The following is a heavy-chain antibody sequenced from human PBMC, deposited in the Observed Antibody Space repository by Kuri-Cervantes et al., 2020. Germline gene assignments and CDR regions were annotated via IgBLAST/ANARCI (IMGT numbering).Heavy chain of an antibody. Sequence: GSLRLSCTVSGGSIRSHYLSWIRQPAGKGLEWIGRIYISGSTNSNPSLKSRVTMSLDKSKNQFSLKLSSVTAADTAVYYCARVWGYCSGGSCYSNTFDIWGQGTMVTVSS. D-gene: IGHD2-15*01. V-gene: IGHV4-4*07. CDR1: GGSIRSHY. CDR3: ARVWGYCSGGSCYSNTFDI. CDR2: IYISGST. J-gene: IGHJ3*02.